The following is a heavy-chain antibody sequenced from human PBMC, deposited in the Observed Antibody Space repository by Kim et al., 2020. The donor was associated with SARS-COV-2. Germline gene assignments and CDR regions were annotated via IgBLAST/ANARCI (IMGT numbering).Heavy chain of an antibody. CDR2: IYYSGST. CDR1: GGSISSYY. Sequence: SETLSLTCTVSGGSISSYYWSWIRQPPGKGLEWIGYIYYSGSTNYNPSLKSRVTISVDTSKNQFSLKLSSVTAADTAVYYCAVTTGTPLDYYYYGMDVWGQGTTVTVSS. V-gene: IGHV4-59*08. D-gene: IGHD1-1*01. CDR3: AVTTGTPLDYYYYGMDV. J-gene: IGHJ6*02.